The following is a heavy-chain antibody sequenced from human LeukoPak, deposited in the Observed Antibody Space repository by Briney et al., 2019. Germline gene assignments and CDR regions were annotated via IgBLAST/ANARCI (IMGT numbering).Heavy chain of an antibody. CDR2: MNPNSGNT. D-gene: IGHD5-18*01. Sequence: GASVKVSCKASGYTFTSHDINWVRQATGQGLEWMGWMNPNSGNTGYAQKFQGRVTMTRNTSISTAYMELSSLRSEDTAVYYCARRMDTAMVYNWFDPWGQETLVTVSS. CDR3: ARRMDTAMVYNWFDP. V-gene: IGHV1-8*01. CDR1: GYTFTSHD. J-gene: IGHJ5*02.